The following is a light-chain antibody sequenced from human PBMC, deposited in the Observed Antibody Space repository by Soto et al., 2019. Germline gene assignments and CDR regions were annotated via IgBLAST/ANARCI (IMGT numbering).Light chain of an antibody. V-gene: IGKV3-20*01. CDR3: QQYDSSPHT. CDR2: GAS. Sequence: EIVLTQSPGTLSLSPGERATLSCRASQSVSSSFLAWYQQKPGQAPRLLIYGASRRATGIPDRFSGSGSGTDFTLTISRLEPEDVAVYFCQQYDSSPHTFGGGTKVEIK. CDR1: QSVSSSF. J-gene: IGKJ4*01.